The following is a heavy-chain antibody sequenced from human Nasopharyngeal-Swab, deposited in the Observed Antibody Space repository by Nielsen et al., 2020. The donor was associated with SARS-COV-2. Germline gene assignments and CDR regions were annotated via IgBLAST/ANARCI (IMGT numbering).Heavy chain of an antibody. CDR1: GFTLSTYG. Sequence: GGSLRLSCAASGFTLSTYGMNWVRQAPGKGLEWVSHISGSGNIIYYADSVKGRFTISRDNAKNSLYLQMNSLRAEDTAVYYCARDLTGTTVAAWGYWGQGTLVTVSS. D-gene: IGHD1-20*01. J-gene: IGHJ4*02. CDR2: ISGSGNII. CDR3: ARDLTGTTVAAWGY. V-gene: IGHV3-48*03.